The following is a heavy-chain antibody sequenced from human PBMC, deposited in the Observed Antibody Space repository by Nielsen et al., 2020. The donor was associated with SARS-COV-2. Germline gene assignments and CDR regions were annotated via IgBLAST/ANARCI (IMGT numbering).Heavy chain of an antibody. Sequence: GSLRLSCTVSGGSISSYYWSWIRQPPGKGLEWIGYIYYSGSTNYNPSLKSRVTISVDTSKNQFSLKLSSVTAADTAVYYCARDKSHYDYVWGTYGMDVWGQGTTVTVSS. V-gene: IGHV4-59*01. CDR3: ARDKSHYDYVWGTYGMDV. D-gene: IGHD3-16*01. CDR2: IYYSGST. CDR1: GGSISSYY. J-gene: IGHJ6*02.